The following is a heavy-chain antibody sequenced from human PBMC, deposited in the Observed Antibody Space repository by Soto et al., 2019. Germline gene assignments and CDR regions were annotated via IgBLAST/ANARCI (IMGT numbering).Heavy chain of an antibody. CDR3: ASYYYDSSGYYYYYYGMDV. CDR2: IIPIFGTA. CDR1: GGTFSSYA. Sequence: QVQLVQSGAEVKKPGSSVKVSCKASGGTFSSYAISWVRQAPGQGLEWMGGIIPIFGTANYAQKFQGRVTITADESTSTAYMELISLRSADTAVYYCASYYYDSSGYYYYYYGMDVWGQGTTVTVSS. V-gene: IGHV1-69*01. D-gene: IGHD3-22*01. J-gene: IGHJ6*02.